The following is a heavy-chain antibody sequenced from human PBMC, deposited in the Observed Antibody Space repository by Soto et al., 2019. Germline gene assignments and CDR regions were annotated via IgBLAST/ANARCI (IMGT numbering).Heavy chain of an antibody. V-gene: IGHV3-30*18. CDR2: ILYDGSNK. J-gene: IGHJ4*02. D-gene: IGHD3-22*01. CDR3: AKGGSRGWSNLAY. Sequence: PGGSLRLSCAASGFIFNNNAMHWVRQAPGKGLEWVAVILYDGSNKYYAESVKGRFTISRDNSKNTLYLEMNSLRAEDTAVYYCAKGGSRGWSNLAYWGQGTLDTVSS. CDR1: GFIFNNNA.